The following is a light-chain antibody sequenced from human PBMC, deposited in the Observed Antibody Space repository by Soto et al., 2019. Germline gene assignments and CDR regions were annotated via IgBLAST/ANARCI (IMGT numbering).Light chain of an antibody. J-gene: IGKJ1*01. CDR3: QQYYNWPRT. Sequence: EIVMTQSPATLSVVPEERATLSCRASQSVSSNLAWYQHNPGQAPRLLTYGASTRATGIPARFSGSGSGTEFTLTISSLQPEDFAVYYCQQYYNWPRTFGQGTKVEIK. V-gene: IGKV3-15*01. CDR2: GAS. CDR1: QSVSSN.